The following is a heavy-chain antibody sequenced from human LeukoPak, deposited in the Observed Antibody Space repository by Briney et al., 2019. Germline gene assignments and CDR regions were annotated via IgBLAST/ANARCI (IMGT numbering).Heavy chain of an antibody. CDR1: GFTFSNYG. J-gene: IGHJ6*03. CDR3: AKDTVKVTTIRRVPHYMDV. Sequence: GGSLRLSCAASGFTFSNYGMHWVRQAPGKGLEWVAVISYDGSNKYYADSVKGRFIISRDNSKNTLYLQMNSLRAEDTAVYYCAKDTVKVTTIRRVPHYMDVWGKGTTVTISS. V-gene: IGHV3-30*18. CDR2: ISYDGSNK. D-gene: IGHD5-12*01.